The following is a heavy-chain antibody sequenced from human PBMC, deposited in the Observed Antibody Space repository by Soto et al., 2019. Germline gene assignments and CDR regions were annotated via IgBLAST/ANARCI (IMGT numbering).Heavy chain of an antibody. CDR3: AKSILPRWPPSIDY. CDR1: GFTFSSYW. V-gene: IGHV3-7*03. D-gene: IGHD2-15*01. CDR2: INKDGSEK. J-gene: IGHJ4*02. Sequence: PGGSLRLSCAASGFTFSSYWMSWVRQAPGKGLEWVAHINKDGSEKYYVDSVKGRFTISRDNAKNSLFLQMNSLRAEDTAVYYCAKSILPRWPPSIDYWGQGTLVTVSS.